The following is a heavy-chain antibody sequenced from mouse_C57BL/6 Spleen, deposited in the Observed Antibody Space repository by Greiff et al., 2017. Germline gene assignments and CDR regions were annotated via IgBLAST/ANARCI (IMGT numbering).Heavy chain of an antibody. CDR3: AKGAGKDYFDY. J-gene: IGHJ2*01. Sequence: VQLQQSGPELVKPGASVKISCKASGYAFTNYLIEWVKQRPGQGLEWIGVINPGSGGTNYNEKFKGKATLTADKSSSTAYMQLSSLTSEDSAVYFCAKGAGKDYFDYWGQGTTLTVSS. CDR1: GYAFTNYL. CDR2: INPGSGGT. V-gene: IGHV1-54*01. D-gene: IGHD3-3*01.